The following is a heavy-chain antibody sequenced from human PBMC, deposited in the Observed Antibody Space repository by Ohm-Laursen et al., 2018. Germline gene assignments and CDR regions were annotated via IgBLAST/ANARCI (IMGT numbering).Heavy chain of an antibody. D-gene: IGHD6-19*01. J-gene: IGHJ4*02. CDR1: GDSISSYY. V-gene: IGHV4-59*01. CDR3: AKSPRGWYSLFDT. Sequence: GTLSLTCSVSGDSISSYYWSWVRQPPGKGLEWIGYIYYSGSTNSNPYLENRVTISVDTSKNQFSLKPSSMTAADTAVYYCAKSPRGWYSLFDTWGQGTLVTVSS. CDR2: IYYSGST.